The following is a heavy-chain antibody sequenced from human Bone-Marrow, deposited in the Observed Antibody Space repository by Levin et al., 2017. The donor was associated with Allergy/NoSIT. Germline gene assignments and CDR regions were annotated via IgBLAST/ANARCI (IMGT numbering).Heavy chain of an antibody. J-gene: IGHJ1*01. CDR2: IRSKTDGGTA. CDR1: GVTGTKNW. V-gene: IGHV3-15*01. D-gene: IGHD2-8*01. CDR3: TTQYEW. Sequence: PGGSLRLSCAVAGVTGTKNWRTWVRQAQGKGLEWVGHIRSKTDGGTADYAAPGKGRFTISTDDSKNTLYLQMNSLKTEDTAVYYFTTQYEWWGRGTLVTVSS.